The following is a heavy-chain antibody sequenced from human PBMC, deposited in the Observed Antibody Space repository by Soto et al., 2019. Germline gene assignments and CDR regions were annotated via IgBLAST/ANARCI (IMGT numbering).Heavy chain of an antibody. CDR1: GFTFDKYG. Sequence: EVQLVESGGGVVRPGGSLRLSCAASGFTFDKYGMSWVRQAPGKGLEWVSAINWNAESTGYADSVKGRFTISRDNAKNSLYLQLKSLRGEDTALYYCARFAGQWLFSGFDSWGQGALVTVSS. D-gene: IGHD6-19*01. CDR2: INWNAEST. V-gene: IGHV3-20*04. CDR3: ARFAGQWLFSGFDS. J-gene: IGHJ4*02.